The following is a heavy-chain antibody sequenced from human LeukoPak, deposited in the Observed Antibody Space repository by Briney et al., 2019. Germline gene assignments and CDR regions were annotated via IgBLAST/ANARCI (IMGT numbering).Heavy chain of an antibody. J-gene: IGHJ4*02. CDR2: INPDSGGT. V-gene: IGHV1-2*02. D-gene: IGHD3-22*01. Sequence: GSSVKVSCKASGGTFSSYAISWVRQAPGQGLEWMGWINPDSGGTNYAQKFQGRVTMTRDTSISTAYMELTRLQSDDTAVYYCARTPGSAYEYWGQGTLVTVSS. CDR3: ARTPGSAYEY. CDR1: GGTFSSYA.